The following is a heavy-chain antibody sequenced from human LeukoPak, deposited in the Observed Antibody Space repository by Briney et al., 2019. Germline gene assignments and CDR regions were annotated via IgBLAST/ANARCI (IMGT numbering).Heavy chain of an antibody. V-gene: IGHV4-30-4*01. CDR3: ARLLWFGESLNWFDP. CDR2: IYYSGST. D-gene: IGHD3-10*01. Sequence: PQTLSLTCTVSGGSISSGDYTWSWIRQPPGKGLEWIGYIYYSGSTYYNPSLKSRVTISVDTSKNQFSLKLSSVTAADTAVYYCARLLWFGESLNWFDPWGQGTLVTVSS. J-gene: IGHJ5*02. CDR1: GGSISSGDYT.